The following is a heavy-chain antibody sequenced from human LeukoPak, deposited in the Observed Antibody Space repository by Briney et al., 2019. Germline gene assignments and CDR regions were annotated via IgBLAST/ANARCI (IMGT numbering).Heavy chain of an antibody. D-gene: IGHD5-18*01. CDR3: ARGTVQLWFTPRNWFDP. CDR2: INHSGST. J-gene: IGHJ5*02. V-gene: IGHV4-34*01. Sequence: SETLSLTCAVYGGSFSGYYWSWIRQPPGKGLEWIGEINHSGSTNYNPSLKSRVTISVDTSKNQFSLKLSSVTAADTAVYYCARGTVQLWFTPRNWFDPWGQGTLVTVSS. CDR1: GGSFSGYY.